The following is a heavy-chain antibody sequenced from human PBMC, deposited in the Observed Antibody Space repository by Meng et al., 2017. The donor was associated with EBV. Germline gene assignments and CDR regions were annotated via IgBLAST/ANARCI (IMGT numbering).Heavy chain of an antibody. CDR3: ARGRGVYCSGGSCYPGWFDP. J-gene: IGHJ5*02. D-gene: IGHD2-15*01. Sequence: VCRVQSGAEVEKPVASVKVSCKASGYTFTSYDINWVRQATGQGLEWMGWVNPNSGNTGYAQKFQGRVTMTRNTSISTAYMELSSLRSEDTAVYYCARGRGVYCSGGSCYPGWFDPWGQGTLVTVSS. CDR1: GYTFTSYD. CDR2: VNPNSGNT. V-gene: IGHV1-8*01.